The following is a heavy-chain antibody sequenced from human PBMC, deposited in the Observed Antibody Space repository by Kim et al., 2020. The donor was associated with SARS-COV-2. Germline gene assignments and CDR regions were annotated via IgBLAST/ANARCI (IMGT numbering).Heavy chain of an antibody. CDR1: GFTVSATD. D-gene: IGHD3-16*01. Sequence: GGSLRFSCATAGFTVSATDMNRVHMTPGKGHEWHAFSTKYSANTDYAASVKGRFTVSRDNSKNSLYLQMNSLRDEDTGVYYCVRDRWGGAFDIWGQGCMVTVSS. J-gene: IGHJ3*02. CDR2: STKYSANT. CDR3: VRDRWGGAFDI. V-gene: IGHV3-48*02.